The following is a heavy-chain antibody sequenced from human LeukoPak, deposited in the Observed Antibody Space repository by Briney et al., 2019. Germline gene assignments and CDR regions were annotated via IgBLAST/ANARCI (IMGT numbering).Heavy chain of an antibody. D-gene: IGHD6-13*01. CDR1: GFTFSSYA. CDR2: ISGSGGST. V-gene: IGHV3-23*01. Sequence: GGSLRLSCAASGFTFSSYAMSWVRQAPGKGLEWVSAISGSGGSTYYADSVKGRFTISRDNSKNTLYLQMNSLRAEDTAVYYCAREDSSSWYGRALGDYYYGMDVWGQGTTVTVSS. CDR3: AREDSSSWYGRALGDYYYGMDV. J-gene: IGHJ6*02.